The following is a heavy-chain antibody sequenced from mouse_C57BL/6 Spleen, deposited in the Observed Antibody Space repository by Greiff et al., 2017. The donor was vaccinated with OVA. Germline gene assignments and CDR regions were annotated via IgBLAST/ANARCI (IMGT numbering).Heavy chain of an antibody. CDR3: AREDDLDFDY. Sequence: QVQLQQPGAELVKPGASVKLSCKASGYTFTSYWMHWVKQRPGQGLEWIGMIHPNSGSTNYNEKFKSKATLTVDKSASTAYMQLSSLTSEDSAVYYCAREDDLDFDYWGQGTTLTVSA. CDR1: GYTFTSYW. CDR2: IHPNSGST. V-gene: IGHV1-64*01. D-gene: IGHD2-4*01. J-gene: IGHJ2*01.